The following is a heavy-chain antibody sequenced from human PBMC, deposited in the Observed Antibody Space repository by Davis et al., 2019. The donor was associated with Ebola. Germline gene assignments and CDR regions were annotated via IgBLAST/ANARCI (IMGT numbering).Heavy chain of an antibody. CDR1: GGTFSSYA. J-gene: IGHJ6*02. CDR2: IIPIFGTA. V-gene: IGHV1-69*13. D-gene: IGHD3/OR15-3a*01. CDR3: ARDGPNYYYYGMDV. Sequence: SVKVSCKASGGTFSSYAIRWVRQAPGQGLEWMGGIIPIFGTANYAQKFQGRFTITADESTSTAYMEVSSLRSEDTAVYYCARDGPNYYYYGMDVWGQGTTVTVSS.